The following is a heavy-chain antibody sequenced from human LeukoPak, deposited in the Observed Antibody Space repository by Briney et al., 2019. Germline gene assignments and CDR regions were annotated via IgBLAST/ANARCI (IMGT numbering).Heavy chain of an antibody. D-gene: IGHD3-9*01. V-gene: IGHV1-18*01. CDR2: ISVYNGST. Sequence: ASVTVSCKASGYTFTSYGISWVRQAPGQGLEWMGWISVYNGSTNYAQKLQGRVTMTTDTSTSTAYMELRSLRSDDTAVYYCARDGDYDILTGRVSNYYMDVWGKGTTVTVSS. CDR1: GYTFTSYG. CDR3: ARDGDYDILTGRVSNYYMDV. J-gene: IGHJ6*03.